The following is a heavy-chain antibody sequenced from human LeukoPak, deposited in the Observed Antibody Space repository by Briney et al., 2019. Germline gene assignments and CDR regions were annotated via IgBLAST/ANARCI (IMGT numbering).Heavy chain of an antibody. CDR1: GFTFSSYS. J-gene: IGHJ3*02. CDR2: ISSSSSYI. Sequence: PGGSLRLSCAASGFTFSSYSMNWVRQAPGKGLEWVSSISSSSSYIYYADSVKGRFSISRDNAKNSLYLQMNSLRAEDTAVYYCARDKLGDASDIWGQGTMVTVSS. D-gene: IGHD6-13*01. CDR3: ARDKLGDASDI. V-gene: IGHV3-21*01.